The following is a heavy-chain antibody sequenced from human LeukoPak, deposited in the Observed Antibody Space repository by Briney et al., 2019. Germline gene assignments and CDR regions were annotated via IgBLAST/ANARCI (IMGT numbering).Heavy chain of an antibody. V-gene: IGHV4-39*07. CDR1: GGSISSSSYY. CDR3: ARGVTIIRGVITYYFDY. J-gene: IGHJ4*02. D-gene: IGHD3-10*01. Sequence: PSETLSLTCTVSGGSISSSSYYWGWIRQPPGKGLEWIGSIYYSGSTYYNPSLKSRVTISVDTSKNQFSLRLSSVTAADTAVYYCARGVTIIRGVITYYFDYWGQGTLVTVSS. CDR2: IYYSGST.